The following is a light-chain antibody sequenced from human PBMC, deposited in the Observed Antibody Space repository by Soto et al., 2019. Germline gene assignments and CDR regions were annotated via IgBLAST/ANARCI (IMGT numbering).Light chain of an antibody. Sequence: DIQMTQSPSSLSASVGDRVTITCRANYNIRNSLNWYQQKPREAPKLLIYASSSLEGGVPSRFSGSASGTDFTLTINSLQPEDFATYYCQQSYSTPLTFGQGTKVDIK. CDR3: QQSYSTPLT. J-gene: IGKJ1*01. CDR2: ASS. V-gene: IGKV1-39*01. CDR1: YNIRNS.